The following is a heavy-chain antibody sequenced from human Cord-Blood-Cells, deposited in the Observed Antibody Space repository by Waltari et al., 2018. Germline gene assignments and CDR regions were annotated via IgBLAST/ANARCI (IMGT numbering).Heavy chain of an antibody. D-gene: IGHD6-6*01. V-gene: IGHV4-31*03. CDR3: ARGIAARRYFDL. J-gene: IGHJ2*01. CDR2: IYYSGST. CDR1: GGSISSGGYY. Sequence: QVQLQESGPGLVKPSQTLSLTCTVSGGSISSGGYYWSWIRQHPGKGLEWIVYIYYSGSTYYNPSRKSRVTISVDTSKNQFSLKLSSVTAADTAVYYCARGIAARRYFDLWGRGTLVTVSS.